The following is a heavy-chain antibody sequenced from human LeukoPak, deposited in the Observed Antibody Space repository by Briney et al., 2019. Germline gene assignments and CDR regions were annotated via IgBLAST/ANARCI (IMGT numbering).Heavy chain of an antibody. D-gene: IGHD2-2*01. V-gene: IGHV3-23*01. CDR2: ISGGDGNT. CDR1: GFTFSSYA. J-gene: IGHJ5*02. Sequence: GSLRLSCAASGFTFSSYAMSWVRQAPGKGLEWVSGISGGDGNTYYADSVKGRFTISRDNSKNTLYLQMNSLRAEDTAVYYCASRGSSTSCCWFDPWGQGTLVTVSS. CDR3: ASRGSSTSCCWFDP.